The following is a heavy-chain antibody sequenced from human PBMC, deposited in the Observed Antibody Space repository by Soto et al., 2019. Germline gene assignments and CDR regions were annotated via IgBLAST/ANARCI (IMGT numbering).Heavy chain of an antibody. CDR3: AKPRDGSSSPPFDY. CDR1: GFTFSNYA. Sequence: AGGSLRLSCAASGFTFSNYAMSRVRQAPGKGPEWVSAISGSGGSTYYADSVKGRFTISRDNSKNTLYLQVNSLRAEDTAVYYCAKPRDGSSSPPFDYWGQGTLVTVSS. CDR2: ISGSGGST. J-gene: IGHJ4*02. V-gene: IGHV3-23*01. D-gene: IGHD6-6*01.